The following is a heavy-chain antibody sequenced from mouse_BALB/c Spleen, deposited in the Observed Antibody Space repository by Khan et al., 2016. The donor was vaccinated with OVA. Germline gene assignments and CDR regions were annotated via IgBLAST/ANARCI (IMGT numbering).Heavy chain of an antibody. CDR1: GYTFTTYT. CDR2: INPSNGYT. J-gene: IGHJ3*01. D-gene: IGHD2-10*01. Sequence: QVQLQQSGAELARPGASVKMSCKASGYTFTTYTMHWVKQRPGQGLEWIGYINPSNGYTNYNQKFKDKSTLTADKSSSTAYMQLSSLTSDYSAVYYSAREGAYYGADGWFSYWGQGTLVTVSA. CDR3: AREGAYYGADGWFSY. V-gene: IGHV1-4*01.